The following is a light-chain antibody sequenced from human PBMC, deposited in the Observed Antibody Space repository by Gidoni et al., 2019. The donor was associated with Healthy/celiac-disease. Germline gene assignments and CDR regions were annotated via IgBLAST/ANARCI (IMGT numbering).Light chain of an antibody. CDR3: QQYNSLWT. J-gene: IGKJ1*01. Sequence: DIQMTQSPSTLSASVGDRVTITCRASQSISSWLAWYQQKPGKAPKLLIYKASSLESGVPSSFSGSGSGTEFTLTISSLQPDDFATYYCQQYNSLWTFXXXTKVEIK. V-gene: IGKV1-5*03. CDR2: KAS. CDR1: QSISSW.